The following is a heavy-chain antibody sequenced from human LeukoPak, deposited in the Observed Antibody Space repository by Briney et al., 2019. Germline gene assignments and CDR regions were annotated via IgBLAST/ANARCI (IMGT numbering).Heavy chain of an antibody. CDR2: INHSGST. J-gene: IGHJ4*02. Sequence: SETLSLTCAVYGGSFSGYYWSWIRQPPGKELEWIGEINHSGSTNYNPSLKSRVTISVDTSKNQFSLKLSSVTAADTAVYYCARVRFRAFNGWGQGTLVTVSS. CDR3: ARVRFRAFNG. V-gene: IGHV4-34*01. CDR1: GGSFSGYY.